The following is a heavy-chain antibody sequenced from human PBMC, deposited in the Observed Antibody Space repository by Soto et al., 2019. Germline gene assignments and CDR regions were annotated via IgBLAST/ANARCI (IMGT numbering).Heavy chain of an antibody. CDR3: AKSTRTVTTSSGDY. Sequence: EVQLLESGGGLVQPGGSLRLSCAASGFTFSSYAMSWVRQAPGKGLEWVSAISGSGGSTYYADSVKGRFTISRDNSKNKLYLQMKSLRAEDTAVYYCAKSTRTVTTSSGDYWGQGTLVTVSS. J-gene: IGHJ4*02. D-gene: IGHD4-17*01. V-gene: IGHV3-23*01. CDR1: GFTFSSYA. CDR2: ISGSGGST.